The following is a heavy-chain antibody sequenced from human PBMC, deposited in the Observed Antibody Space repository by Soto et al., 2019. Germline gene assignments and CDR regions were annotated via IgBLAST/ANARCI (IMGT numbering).Heavy chain of an antibody. D-gene: IGHD6-13*01. CDR1: GYTFSNFW. Sequence: RGESLKISCQSSGYTFSNFWIGWVRQLPGKGLEWMGIIYPGDHETRYSPSFHGKVTISADRSINTAYLQWNSLEASDTAFYFCARSPRSSPYFDYWGQGALVTV. J-gene: IGHJ4*02. V-gene: IGHV5-51*01. CDR3: ARSPRSSPYFDY. CDR2: IYPGDHET.